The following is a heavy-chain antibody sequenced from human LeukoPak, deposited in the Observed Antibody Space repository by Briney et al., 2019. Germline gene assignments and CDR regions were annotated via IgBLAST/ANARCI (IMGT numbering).Heavy chain of an antibody. CDR2: ISSSSSYI. D-gene: IGHD6-13*01. V-gene: IGHV3-21*01. CDR1: GFTFSSYS. CDR3: ARDRDIAAAGLNFDY. Sequence: GGSLRLSCAASGFTFSSYSMNWVRQAPGKGLEWVSSISSSSSYIYYADSVKGRFTISRDNAKNSLYLQMNSLRAEDTAVYYCARDRDIAAAGLNFDYWGQGNPGHRLL. J-gene: IGHJ4*02.